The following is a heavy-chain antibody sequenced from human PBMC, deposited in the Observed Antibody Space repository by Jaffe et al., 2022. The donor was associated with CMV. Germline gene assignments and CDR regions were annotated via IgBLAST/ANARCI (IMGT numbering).Heavy chain of an antibody. CDR3: ARDPRYCSSTSCLRGYYYYYMDV. D-gene: IGHD2-2*01. J-gene: IGHJ6*03. CDR1: GFTFSSYS. V-gene: IGHV3-21*01. CDR2: ISSSSSYI. Sequence: EVQLVESGGGLVKPGGSLRLSCAASGFTFSSYSMNWVRQAPGKGLEWVSSISSSSSYIYYADSVKGRFTISRDNAKNSLYLQMNSLRAEDTAVYYCARDPRYCSSTSCLRGYYYYYMDVWGKGTTVTVSS.